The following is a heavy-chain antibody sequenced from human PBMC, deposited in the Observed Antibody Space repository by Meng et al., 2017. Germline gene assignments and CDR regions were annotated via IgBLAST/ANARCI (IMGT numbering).Heavy chain of an antibody. J-gene: IGHJ4*02. D-gene: IGHD1-7*01. V-gene: IGHV1-18*01. CDR2: ISAYNGNT. CDR3: ARDPRITGTTLPDY. Sequence: QVQLVQAGAEGKKPGASVKVSFKASGYTFTSYGISWVRQAPGQGLEWMGWISAYNGNTNYAQKLQGRVTMTTDTSTSTAYMELRSLRSDDTAVYYCARDPRITGTTLPDYWGQGTLVTVSS. CDR1: GYTFTSYG.